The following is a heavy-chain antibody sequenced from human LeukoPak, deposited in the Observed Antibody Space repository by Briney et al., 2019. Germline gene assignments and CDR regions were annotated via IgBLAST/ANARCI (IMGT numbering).Heavy chain of an antibody. CDR3: ARGGSAFDI. V-gene: IGHV3-21*01. J-gene: IGHJ3*02. D-gene: IGHD2-15*01. CDR1: GFTFSGSG. CDR2: ISSSSSYI. Sequence: GGSLRLSCAASGFTFSGSGIHWVRQASGKGLEWVSSISSSSSYIYYADSVKGRFTISRDNAKNSLYLQMNSLRAEDTAVYYCARGGSAFDIWGQGTMVTVSS.